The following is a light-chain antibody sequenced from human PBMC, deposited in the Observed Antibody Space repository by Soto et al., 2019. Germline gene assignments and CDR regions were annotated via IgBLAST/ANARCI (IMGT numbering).Light chain of an antibody. V-gene: IGLV2-11*01. Sequence: QSALTQPRSVSGSPGQSVTISRTGTSSDVGGYNYVSWYQQHPGKAPKLMIYDVSKRPSGVPDCFSGSKSGNTASLTISGLQAEDEADYYCCSYAGSYTYVFGTGTKVTVL. J-gene: IGLJ1*01. CDR3: CSYAGSYTYV. CDR2: DVS. CDR1: SSDVGGYNY.